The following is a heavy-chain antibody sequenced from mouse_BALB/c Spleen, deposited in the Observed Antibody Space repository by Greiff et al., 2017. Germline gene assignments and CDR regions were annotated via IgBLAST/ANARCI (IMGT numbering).Heavy chain of an antibody. CDR1: GYTFTDYN. Sequence: EVQLQQSGPELVKPGASVKIPCKASGYTFTDYNMDWVKQSHGKSLEWIGDINPNNGGTTYNQKFKGKATLTVDKSSSTAYMELRSLTSEDTAVYYYARSRRQLGRPFAYWGQGTLVTVSA. V-gene: IGHV1-18*01. CDR3: ARSRRQLGRPFAY. J-gene: IGHJ3*01. CDR2: INPNNGGT. D-gene: IGHD3-2*01.